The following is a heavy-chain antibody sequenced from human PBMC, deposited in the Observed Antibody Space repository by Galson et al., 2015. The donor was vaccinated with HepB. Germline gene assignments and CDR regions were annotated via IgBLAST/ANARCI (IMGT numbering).Heavy chain of an antibody. V-gene: IGHV1-18*04. Sequence: SVKVSCKASNYTFNKYGISWVRQAPGEGLEWLGWISAHNGNTNYAQRVKDRMSLTTETSTNTAYMELRSLRSDDTALYYCARVHPPVAVYMMRPVTEYFDYWGQGTVVTVSS. CDR3: ARVHPPVAVYMMRPVTEYFDY. J-gene: IGHJ4*02. CDR1: NYTFNKYG. D-gene: IGHD1-1*01. CDR2: ISAHNGNT.